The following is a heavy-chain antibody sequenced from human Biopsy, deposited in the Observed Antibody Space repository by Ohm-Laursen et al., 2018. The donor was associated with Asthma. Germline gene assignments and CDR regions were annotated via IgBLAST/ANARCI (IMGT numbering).Heavy chain of an antibody. J-gene: IGHJ6*02. Sequence: SVKVSCKASGGTFSRYAISWVRQAPGQGLEWMGGIIPVFGTSNYAQKFQGRVTITADESTSTAYMELTSLRKEDTAVYYCAREGYYGDRRHHNGLDVWGQGTTVTVSS. CDR3: AREGYYGDRRHHNGLDV. CDR1: GGTFSRYA. CDR2: IIPVFGTS. V-gene: IGHV1-69*13. D-gene: IGHD4-17*01.